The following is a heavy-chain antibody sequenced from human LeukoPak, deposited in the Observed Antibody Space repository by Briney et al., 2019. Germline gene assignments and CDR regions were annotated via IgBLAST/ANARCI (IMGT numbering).Heavy chain of an antibody. Sequence: GGSLRLSCAASGFTFSSYAMSWVRQAPGKWLEWVSAISGSGGSTYYADSVKGRFTISRDNSKNTLYLQMNSLRAEDTAVYYCAKDLYSSGWYLDYFDYWGRGTLVTVSS. CDR3: AKDLYSSGWYLDYFDY. CDR2: ISGSGGST. D-gene: IGHD6-19*01. CDR1: GFTFSSYA. J-gene: IGHJ4*02. V-gene: IGHV3-23*01.